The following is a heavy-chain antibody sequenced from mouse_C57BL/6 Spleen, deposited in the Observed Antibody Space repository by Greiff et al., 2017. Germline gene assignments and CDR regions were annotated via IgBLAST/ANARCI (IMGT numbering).Heavy chain of an antibody. CDR1: GYTFTSYW. D-gene: IGHD1-1*01. V-gene: IGHV1-72*01. CDR2: IDPNSGGT. Sequence: VQLQQSGAELVKPGASVKLSCKASGYTFTSYWLHWVKQRPGRGLEWIGRIDPNSGGTKYNEKFQSKATLTVDKPSSTAYMQLSSRTSEASAVYYCARDYGSSYGYFDVWGTGTTVTVSS. CDR3: ARDYGSSYGYFDV. J-gene: IGHJ1*03.